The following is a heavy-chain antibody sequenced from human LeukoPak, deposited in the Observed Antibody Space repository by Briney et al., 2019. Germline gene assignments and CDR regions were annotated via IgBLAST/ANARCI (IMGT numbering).Heavy chain of an antibody. V-gene: IGHV4-59*01. CDR1: GGSIGNFY. CDR3: ARGPDYYDSSGYYPDY. CDR2: VYYSGST. D-gene: IGHD3-22*01. J-gene: IGHJ4*02. Sequence: SETLSLTCTVSGGSIGNFYWSWIRQPPGKGLEWIGYVYYSGSTIYNPSFKSRVTVSVDTSKYQFSLRLSSVTAADTAVYYCARGPDYYDSSGYYPDYWGQGTLVTVSS.